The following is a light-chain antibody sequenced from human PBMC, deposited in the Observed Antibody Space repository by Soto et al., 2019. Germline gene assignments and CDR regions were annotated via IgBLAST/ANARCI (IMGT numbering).Light chain of an antibody. J-gene: IGKJ4*01. Sequence: EIMMTQSPAPLSASPGERVTLSCRARQSVSRNLAWYQQKPGQAPRLLIYGASNRATDIPARFSGSGSGTDFTLTISSLQSEDFSVYYCQQYHKWPLTFGGGTKVEI. V-gene: IGKV3D-15*01. CDR3: QQYHKWPLT. CDR2: GAS. CDR1: QSVSRN.